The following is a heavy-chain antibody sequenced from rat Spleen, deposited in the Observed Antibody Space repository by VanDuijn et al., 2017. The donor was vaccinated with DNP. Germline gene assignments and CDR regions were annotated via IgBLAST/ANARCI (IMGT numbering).Heavy chain of an antibody. Sequence: EVQLVESGGGLVQPGRSLKLSCAASGFTFSDYAMAWVRQAPKKGLEWVATISYDGSRTYYGDSVKGRFAIARDNAKSSLYLQMDSLRSEDTATYYCASWFAYWGQGTLVTVSS. J-gene: IGHJ3*01. CDR2: ISYDGSRT. CDR1: GFTFSDYA. CDR3: ASWFAY. V-gene: IGHV5-7*01.